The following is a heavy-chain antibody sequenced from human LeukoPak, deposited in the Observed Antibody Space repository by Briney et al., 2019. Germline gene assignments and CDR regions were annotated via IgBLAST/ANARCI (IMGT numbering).Heavy chain of an antibody. CDR1: GGSFSGYY. D-gene: IGHD5-24*01. CDR2: IYYSGST. V-gene: IGHV4-59*01. Sequence: SETLSLTCAVYGGSFSGYYWSWIRQPPGKGLEWIGYIYYSGSTNYNPSLKSRVTISVDTSKNQFSLKLSSVTAADTAVYYCARVAMATIDYWGQGTLVTVSS. CDR3: ARVAMATIDY. J-gene: IGHJ4*02.